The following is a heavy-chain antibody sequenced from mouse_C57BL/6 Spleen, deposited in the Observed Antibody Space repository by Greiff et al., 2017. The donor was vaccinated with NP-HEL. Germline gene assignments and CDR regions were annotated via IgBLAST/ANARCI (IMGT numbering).Heavy chain of an antibody. CDR3: ARRGAHYYAMDY. CDR1: GYTFTSYW. CDR2: IDPSDSYT. Sequence: QVQLQQPGAELVMPGASVKLSCKASGYTFTSYWMHWVKQRPGQGLEWIGEIDPSDSYTNYNQKFKGKSTLTVDKSSSTADMQLSSLTSEDSAVYYCARRGAHYYAMDYWGQGTSVTVSS. V-gene: IGHV1-69*01. J-gene: IGHJ4*01.